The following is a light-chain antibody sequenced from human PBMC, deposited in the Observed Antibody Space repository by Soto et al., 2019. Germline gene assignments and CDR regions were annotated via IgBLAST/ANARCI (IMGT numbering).Light chain of an antibody. Sequence: QSVLTQPASVYGAPGQSITISCTGTSIDIGAYDYVSWYQQYPGRVPKLLIHEVTNRPSGVSDRFSGSKSGNTASLTISGLQTEDEADYYCSSHAGSSAFYVFGTGTKVTVL. J-gene: IGLJ1*01. CDR2: EVT. V-gene: IGLV2-14*01. CDR1: SIDIGAYDY. CDR3: SSHAGSSAFYV.